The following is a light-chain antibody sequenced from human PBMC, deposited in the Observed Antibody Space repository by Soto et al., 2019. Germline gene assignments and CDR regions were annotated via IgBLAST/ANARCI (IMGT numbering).Light chain of an antibody. CDR2: GAS. Sequence: EMVMTQSPATLSVSPGERATLSCRASQSVSSSLAWYQQKPGQAPRLLIYGASTRATGIPARFSGSGSGTDFTLTISSLQSEDFAVYYCQQYNNWPRTFGQGTKVEIK. CDR3: QQYNNWPRT. V-gene: IGKV3-15*01. J-gene: IGKJ1*01. CDR1: QSVSSS.